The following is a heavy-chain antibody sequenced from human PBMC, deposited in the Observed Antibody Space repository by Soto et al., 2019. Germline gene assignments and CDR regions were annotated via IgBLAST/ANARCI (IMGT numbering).Heavy chain of an antibody. Sequence: SGPTLVNPTQTLTLTCTFSGFSLSTSGVGVGWIRQPPGKALEWLALIYWDDDKRYSPSLKSRLTITKDTSKNQVVLTMTNMEPVDTATYYCAHRDYDILTGYYMLDYWGQGTLVTVSS. CDR2: IYWDDDK. CDR3: AHRDYDILTGYYMLDY. CDR1: GFSLSTSGVG. V-gene: IGHV2-5*02. J-gene: IGHJ4*02. D-gene: IGHD3-9*01.